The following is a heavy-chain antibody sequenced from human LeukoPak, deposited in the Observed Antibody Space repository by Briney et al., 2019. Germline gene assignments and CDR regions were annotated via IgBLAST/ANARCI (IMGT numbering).Heavy chain of an antibody. CDR1: GGSISTYF. CDR3: ARDRGTWNDDGFDY. Sequence: SETLSLTCTVSGGSISTYFWSWIRQPPGKGLEWIGRIYISGSTNYNPSLKSRVTMSVDTSKNQFSLKLSSVTAADTAVYYCARDRGTWNDDGFDYWGQGTLVTVSS. V-gene: IGHV4-4*07. D-gene: IGHD1-1*01. J-gene: IGHJ4*02. CDR2: IYISGST.